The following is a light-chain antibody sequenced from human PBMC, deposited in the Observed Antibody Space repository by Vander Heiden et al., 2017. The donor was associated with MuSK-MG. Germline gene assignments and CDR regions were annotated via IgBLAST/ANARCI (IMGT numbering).Light chain of an antibody. V-gene: IGLV1-44*01. CDR2: RND. CDR1: TSNIGATI. Sequence: QSVLTQPPSASGPPGQRVVLSCSGSTSNIGATIVNWYQHFPGTAPKFLIYRNDQRASGVPDRFSASKSGTSASLAISGLQSEDEADYYCAAWDDSLNALVFGSGTKVTVL. J-gene: IGLJ1*01. CDR3: AAWDDSLNALV.